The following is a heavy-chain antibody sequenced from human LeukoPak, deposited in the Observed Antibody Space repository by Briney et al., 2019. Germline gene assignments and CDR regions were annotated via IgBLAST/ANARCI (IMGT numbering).Heavy chain of an antibody. J-gene: IGHJ5*02. V-gene: IGHV4-39*01. Sequence: SETLSLTCTVSGGSISSSSYYWGWIRQPPGKGLEWIGSIYYSGSTYYNPSLKSRVTISVDTSKNQFSLKLSSVTAADTAVYYCVRTDVDTAMGNNWFDPWGQGTLITVSS. CDR3: VRTDVDTAMGNNWFDP. D-gene: IGHD5-18*01. CDR2: IYYSGST. CDR1: GGSISSSSYY.